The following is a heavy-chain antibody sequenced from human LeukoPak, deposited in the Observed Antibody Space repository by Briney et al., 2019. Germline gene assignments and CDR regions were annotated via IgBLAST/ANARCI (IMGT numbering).Heavy chain of an antibody. CDR1: GGSFSGYY. J-gene: IGHJ4*02. D-gene: IGHD2-2*01. Sequence: SETLSLTCAVYGGSFSGYYWSWIRQPPGKGLEWIGEINHSGSTNYNPSLKSRVTISVDTSKNQFSLRLSSVTAADTAVYYCARQCSSTSCYDYWGQGTLVTVSS. CDR2: INHSGST. V-gene: IGHV4-34*01. CDR3: ARQCSSTSCYDY.